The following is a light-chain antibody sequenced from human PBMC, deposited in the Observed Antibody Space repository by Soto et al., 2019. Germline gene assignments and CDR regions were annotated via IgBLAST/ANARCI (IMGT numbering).Light chain of an antibody. J-gene: IGKJ3*01. V-gene: IGKV3-11*01. CDR1: QSISSY. CDR2: DAS. CDR3: HQRSTWPFT. Sequence: EIVLTQSPATLSLSPGERATLSCRASQSISSYLAWYQQKPDQAPRLPIYDASNRATGIPARFSGSGSGTDFPLTISSLEPEDFAVYYCHQRSTWPFTFGPGTKVDIK.